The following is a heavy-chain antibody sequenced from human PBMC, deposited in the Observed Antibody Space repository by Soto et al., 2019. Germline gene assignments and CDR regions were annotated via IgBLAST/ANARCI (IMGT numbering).Heavy chain of an antibody. Sequence: GGSLRLSCAASGFNFNIYAMTWVRQAPGKGLEWVSTTGATGRTTYYADSVKGRFTVSRDNSKNTLDLQMSNLRAEDTAVYYCATVHNTSRSFDYWGQGTLVTVSS. V-gene: IGHV3-23*01. CDR2: TGATGRTT. CDR1: GFNFNIYA. J-gene: IGHJ4*02. CDR3: ATVHNTSRSFDY. D-gene: IGHD1-20*01.